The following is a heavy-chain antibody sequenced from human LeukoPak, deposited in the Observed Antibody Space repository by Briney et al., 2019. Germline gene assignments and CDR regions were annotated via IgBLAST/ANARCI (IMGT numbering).Heavy chain of an antibody. CDR1: GGSVNGYY. J-gene: IGHJ3*02. CDR2: IYTTGRT. D-gene: IGHD7-27*01. CDR3: AKILGSGVWYGFDI. V-gene: IGHV4-4*09. Sequence: SETLSLTCSVSGGSVNGYYWSWIRQPPGKGLEWIGYIYTTGRTNYNPSLKSRVTISVDTSKNQFSLKLSSVTAEDTAVYYCAKILGSGVWYGFDIWGQGTMVTVSS.